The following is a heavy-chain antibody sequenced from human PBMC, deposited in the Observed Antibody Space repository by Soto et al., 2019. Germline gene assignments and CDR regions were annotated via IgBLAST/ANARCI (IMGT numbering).Heavy chain of an antibody. Sequence: QVQLVQSGAEVKKPGASVKVSCKASGYTFTNYAISWVRQAPGQGLEWMGWISAYNGNTNYAQKLQGRVTMTTDTSTSSASMELRSLRSDDTAGYYCSRAWFGDFVYYFDYRGQGTLVTVSS. CDR2: ISAYNGNT. CDR3: SRAWFGDFVYYFDY. D-gene: IGHD3-10*01. V-gene: IGHV1-18*01. CDR1: GYTFTNYA. J-gene: IGHJ4*02.